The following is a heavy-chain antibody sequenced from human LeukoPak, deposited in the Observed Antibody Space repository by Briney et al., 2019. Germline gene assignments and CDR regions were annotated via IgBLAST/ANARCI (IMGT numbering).Heavy chain of an antibody. CDR1: GGSISSGGYC. CDR2: IYYSGST. J-gene: IGHJ4*02. D-gene: IGHD3-3*01. Sequence: PSQTLSLTCTVSGGSISSGGYCWSWIRQHPGTGLEWIVYIYYSGSTYYNPSLKSRVTISVDTSKNQFSLKLSSVTAADTAVYYCARQERYDFWSGYLDYWGQGTLVTVSS. V-gene: IGHV4-31*03. CDR3: ARQERYDFWSGYLDY.